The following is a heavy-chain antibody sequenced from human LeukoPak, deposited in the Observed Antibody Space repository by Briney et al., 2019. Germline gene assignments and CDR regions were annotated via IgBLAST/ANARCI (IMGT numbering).Heavy chain of an antibody. V-gene: IGHV2-70*11. CDR1: GFSLSTSGMC. D-gene: IGHD6-19*01. J-gene: IGHJ3*02. CDR3: ARMGGIAVAADAFDI. CDR2: IDWDDDK. Sequence: SGPTLVNPTQTLTLTCTFSGFSLSTSGMCVSWIRQPPGKALEWLGRIDWDDDKYYSTSLKTRLTISKDTSKNQVVLAMTNMDPVDTATYYCARMGGIAVAADAFDIWGQGTMVTVSS.